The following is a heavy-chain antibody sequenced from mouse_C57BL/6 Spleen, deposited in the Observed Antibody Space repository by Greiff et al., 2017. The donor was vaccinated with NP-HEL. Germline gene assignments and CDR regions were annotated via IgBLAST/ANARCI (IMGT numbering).Heavy chain of an antibody. CDR1: GYSITSGYY. V-gene: IGHV3-6*01. J-gene: IGHJ3*01. CDR2: ISYDGSN. D-gene: IGHD1-1*01. CDR3: ARDEGYYGSSTWFAY. Sequence: EVKLMESGPGLVKPSQSLSLTCSVTGYSITSGYYWNWIRQFPGNKLEWMGYISYDGSNNYNPSLKNRISITRDTSKNQFFLKLNSVTTEDTATYYCARDEGYYGSSTWFAYWGQGTLVTVSA.